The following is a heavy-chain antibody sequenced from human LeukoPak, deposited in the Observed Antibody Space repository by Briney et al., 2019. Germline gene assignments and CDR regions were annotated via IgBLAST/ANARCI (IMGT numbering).Heavy chain of an antibody. V-gene: IGHV4-34*01. CDR1: GGSFSGYY. D-gene: IGHD2-21*01. Sequence: SETLSLTCAVYGGSFSGYYWSWIRQPPGKGLEWIGEINHSGSTNYNPPLKSRVTISVDTSKNQFSLKLSSVTAADTAVYYCAICGPGRCFDPWGQGTLVTVSS. CDR2: INHSGST. CDR3: AICGPGRCFDP. J-gene: IGHJ5*02.